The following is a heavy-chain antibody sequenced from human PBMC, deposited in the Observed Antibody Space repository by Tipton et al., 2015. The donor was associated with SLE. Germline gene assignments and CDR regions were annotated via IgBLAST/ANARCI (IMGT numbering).Heavy chain of an antibody. CDR2: MFYSETP. V-gene: IGHV4-59*11. CDR1: GGSITSHF. D-gene: IGHD3-10*01. Sequence: LRLSCTVSGGSITSHFWSWIRQPPGKGLELIGYMFYSETPNYNPSLKSRVTISIDMSKNQFSLTLSSVTAADTAVYYCARELMVVRGLSRRDAFDIWGQGAMVTVSS. J-gene: IGHJ3*02. CDR3: ARELMVVRGLSRRDAFDI.